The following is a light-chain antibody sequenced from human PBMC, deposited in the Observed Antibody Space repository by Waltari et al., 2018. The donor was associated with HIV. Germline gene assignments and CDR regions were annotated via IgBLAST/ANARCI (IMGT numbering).Light chain of an antibody. J-gene: IGLJ2*01. CDR1: SGDVGNYNY. CDR2: EVS. Sequence: QSALTQPASPGQSITISCTGTSGDVGNYNYVSWYQQHPDKAPKIMIYEVSNRPSGVSDRFSGSKSDNTASLTISGLQAEDEAHYYCSSYTNRSSVVFGGGTKLTVL. V-gene: IGLV2-14*01. CDR3: SSYTNRSSVV.